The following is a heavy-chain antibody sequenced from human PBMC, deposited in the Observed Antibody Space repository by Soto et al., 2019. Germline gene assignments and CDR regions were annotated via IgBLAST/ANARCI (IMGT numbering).Heavy chain of an antibody. CDR3: PRSTPDYYYGMDV. CDR1: GYSFTSYW. Sequence: EVQLVQSGAEVKKPGESLKISCKGSGYSFTSYWIGWVRQMPGKGLEWMGIIYPGDSDTRYSPSFQGQVTISADKSISTAYLQWRSLKASFFVMQHRPRSTPDYYYGMDVWGQGTTVTVSS. D-gene: IGHD4-4*01. CDR2: IYPGDSDT. V-gene: IGHV5-51*03. J-gene: IGHJ6*02.